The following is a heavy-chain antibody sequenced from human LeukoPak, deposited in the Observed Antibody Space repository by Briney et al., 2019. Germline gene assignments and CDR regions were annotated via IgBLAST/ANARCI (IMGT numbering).Heavy chain of an antibody. CDR1: GGSISSYY. CDR3: AREGLEWLYPYYYYYMDV. Sequence: SETLSLTCTVSGGSISSYYWSWIRQPPGKGLEWIGYIYYSGSTNYNPSLKSRVTISVDTSKNQFSLKLSSVTAADTAVYYCAREGLEWLYPYYYYYMDVWGKGTTVTVSS. D-gene: IGHD3-3*01. CDR2: IYYSGST. V-gene: IGHV4-59*01. J-gene: IGHJ6*03.